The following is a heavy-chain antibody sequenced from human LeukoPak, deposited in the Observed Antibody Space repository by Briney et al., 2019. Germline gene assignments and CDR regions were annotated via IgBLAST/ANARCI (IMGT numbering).Heavy chain of an antibody. CDR3: AHKSHSSGYYDWFDP. D-gene: IGHD3-22*01. J-gene: IGHJ5*02. V-gene: IGHV2-5*02. CDR1: GFSLSTSGGG. CDR2: IYWDDDK. Sequence: SGPTPGNPPQTLPLTCPYSGFSLSTSGGGVGWIRPPPGKGLGWLSLIYWDDDKRYSPSLKSRLTITKDTSKNQVVLTMTNMDPVDTATYYCAHKSHSSGYYDWFDPWGQGTLVTVSS.